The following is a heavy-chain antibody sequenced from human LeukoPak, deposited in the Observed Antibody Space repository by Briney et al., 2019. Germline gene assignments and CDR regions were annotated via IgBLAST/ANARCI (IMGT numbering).Heavy chain of an antibody. J-gene: IGHJ3*02. D-gene: IGHD3-22*01. CDR3: ARAMIVVSDAFDI. Sequence: ASVKVSCKASGYTFTGYYMHWVRQAPGQGLEWMGWINPNSGGTNYAQKFQGRVTMTRDTSISTAYMELSRLRSDDTAVYYCARAMIVVSDAFDIWGQGTMVTVSS. CDR1: GYTFTGYY. V-gene: IGHV1-2*02. CDR2: INPNSGGT.